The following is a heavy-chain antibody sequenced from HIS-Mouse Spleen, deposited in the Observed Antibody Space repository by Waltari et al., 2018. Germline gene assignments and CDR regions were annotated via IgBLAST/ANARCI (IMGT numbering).Heavy chain of an antibody. CDR2: IWYDGSNK. V-gene: IGHV3-33*06. CDR3: AKGGLMVYAIGDY. J-gene: IGHJ4*02. D-gene: IGHD2-8*01. CDR1: GFTFSIYG. Sequence: QVQLVESGGGVVQPGRCLRLSCAASGFTFSIYGMQWVRHAPGKGLEWGAVIWYDGSNKYYADSVKVRFTISRDNSKNTLYLQMNSLRAEDTAVYYCAKGGLMVYAIGDYWGQGTLVTVSS.